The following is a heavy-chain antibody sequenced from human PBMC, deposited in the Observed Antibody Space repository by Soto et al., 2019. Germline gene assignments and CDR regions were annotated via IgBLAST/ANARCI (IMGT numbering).Heavy chain of an antibody. CDR1: GFPLTTYS. V-gene: IGHV3-21*01. CDR2: ISSSSSHI. D-gene: IGHD4-17*01. CDR3: ARDASRTMTMVTRRRVR. J-gene: IGHJ4*02. Sequence: GACLRLSCAASGFPLTTYSMNWVRQAPGKGLEWVSSISSSSSHIYYADSVKVRFTISRDNAKNSLSLQMNSLRAEDTDVYYCARDASRTMTMVTRRRVRWGQGNRVTVS.